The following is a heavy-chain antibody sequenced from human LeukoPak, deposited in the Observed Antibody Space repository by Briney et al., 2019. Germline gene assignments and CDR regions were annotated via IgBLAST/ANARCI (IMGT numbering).Heavy chain of an antibody. CDR3: AKDATGTTDYYYYYMDV. D-gene: IGHD1-1*01. CDR2: IRYDGSNK. V-gene: IGHV3-30*02. CDR1: GFTVRSYG. Sequence: GGSLRPSCAASGFTVRSYGMHWVRQAPGKGLEWVAFIRYDGSNKYYADSVKGRFTISRDNSKNTLYLQMNSLRAEDTAVYYCAKDATGTTDYYYYYMDVWGKGTTVTISS. J-gene: IGHJ6*03.